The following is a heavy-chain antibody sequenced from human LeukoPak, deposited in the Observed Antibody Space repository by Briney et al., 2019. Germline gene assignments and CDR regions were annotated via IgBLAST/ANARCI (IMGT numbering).Heavy chain of an antibody. V-gene: IGHV3-74*01. Sequence: PGGSLRLSCAASGFTFSKYWMLWFRQAPGKELETVSRINTDGTVTTYADSVKGRFTVSRDNADNTMFLQMNSVRDEDTAVYYCATKQWLAPPPDSWGQGTPVTVSS. CDR2: INTDGTVT. D-gene: IGHD6-19*01. J-gene: IGHJ4*02. CDR3: ATKQWLAPPPDS. CDR1: GFTFSKYW.